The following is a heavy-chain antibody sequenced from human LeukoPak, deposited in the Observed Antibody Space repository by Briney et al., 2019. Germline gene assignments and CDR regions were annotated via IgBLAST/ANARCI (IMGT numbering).Heavy chain of an antibody. CDR1: GGSISSYY. Sequence: SETLSLTCTVSGGSISSYYWSWIRQPPGKGLEWIGYIYYSGSTNYNPSLKSRVTISVDTSKNQFSLKLSSVTAADTAVYYCARGLITMVRGVINYFDYWGQGTLVTVSS. CDR3: ARGLITMVRGVINYFDY. CDR2: IYYSGST. D-gene: IGHD3-10*01. V-gene: IGHV4-59*01. J-gene: IGHJ4*02.